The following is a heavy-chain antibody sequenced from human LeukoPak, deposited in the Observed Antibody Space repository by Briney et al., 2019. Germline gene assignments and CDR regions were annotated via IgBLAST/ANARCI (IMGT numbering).Heavy chain of an antibody. V-gene: IGHV4-59*08. D-gene: IGHD3-10*01. J-gene: IGHJ4*02. Sequence: SETLSLTCTVSGGSITNYYWSWIRQPPGKGLEWIAYIYYSASTNYNPSLKSRVTISVDTPKNQFSLKLSSVTAADTAVYYCARHRGYYGYGIDYWGQGTLVTVSS. CDR2: IYYSAST. CDR1: GGSITNYY. CDR3: ARHRGYYGYGIDY.